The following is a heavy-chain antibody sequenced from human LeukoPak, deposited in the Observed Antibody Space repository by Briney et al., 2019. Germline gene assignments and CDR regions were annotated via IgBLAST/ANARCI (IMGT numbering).Heavy chain of an antibody. V-gene: IGHV3-15*01. CDR1: GFTFSNAW. Sequence: GGSLRLSCAASGFTFSNAWMSWVRQAPGKGLEWVGRIKSKADGGTTDYAPVKGRFTISRDDSKNTLFLQMNSLKTEDTAVYYCTTLSGWYSAFDIWGRGTMVTVSA. J-gene: IGHJ3*02. CDR3: TTLSGWYSAFDI. D-gene: IGHD6-19*01. CDR2: IKSKADGGTT.